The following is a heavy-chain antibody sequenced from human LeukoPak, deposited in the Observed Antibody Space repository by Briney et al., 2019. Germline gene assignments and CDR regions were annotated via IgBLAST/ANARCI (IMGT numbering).Heavy chain of an antibody. CDR1: GGSISSGDYY. CDR3: ASKQKGYCTNGVCSDYYYGMDV. CDR2: IYYSGST. J-gene: IGHJ6*02. Sequence: SETLSLTCTVSGGSISSGDYYWSWIRQPPGKGLEWIRYIYYSGSTYYNPSLKSRVTISVDTSKNQFSLKLSSVTAADTAVYYCASKQKGYCTNGVCSDYYYGMDVWGQGTTVTVSS. V-gene: IGHV4-30-4*01. D-gene: IGHD2-8*01.